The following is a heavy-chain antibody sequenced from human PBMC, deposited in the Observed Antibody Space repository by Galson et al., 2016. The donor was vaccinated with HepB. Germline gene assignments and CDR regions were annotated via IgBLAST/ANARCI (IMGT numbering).Heavy chain of an antibody. D-gene: IGHD5-24*01. CDR1: GFTFSNYW. CDR2: INQDGSPK. J-gene: IGHJ4*02. Sequence: SLRLSCAASGFTFSNYWMSWVRQAPGKGLEWVANINQDGSPKSYADSVKGRFTVSRDNAKNSLYVQMNSLRVEDTALYYCARDPGYITAAPFFDYWGQGTLVTVSS. V-gene: IGHV3-7*01. CDR3: ARDPGYITAAPFFDY.